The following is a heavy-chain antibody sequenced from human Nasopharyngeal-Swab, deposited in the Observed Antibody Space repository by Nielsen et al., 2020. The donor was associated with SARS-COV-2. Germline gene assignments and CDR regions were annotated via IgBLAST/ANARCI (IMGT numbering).Heavy chain of an antibody. CDR3: ARAGKPKPRLPILYSGSYHDKKYSFDYFDD. V-gene: IGHV4-59*01. J-gene: IGHJ4*02. CDR1: DGSISNSY. Sequence: SETLSLTCTVSDGSISNSYWSWIRQPPGKGLEWIGYIYYSGSTNYNPSLKGRVTISVDTSKNKFSLKLSSVTAADTAVYYCARAGKPKPRLPILYSGSYHDKKYSFDYFDDWGQGTLVTVSS. CDR2: IYYSGST. D-gene: IGHD1-26*01.